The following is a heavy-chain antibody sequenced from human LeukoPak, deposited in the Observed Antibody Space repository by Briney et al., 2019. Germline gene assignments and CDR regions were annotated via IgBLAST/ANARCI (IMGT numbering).Heavy chain of an antibody. CDR1: GFTFSNYA. J-gene: IGHJ6*03. Sequence: GGSLRLSCAASGFTFSNYAMSWVRQAPGKGLEWVSTINDRGIATYYADSVKGRFTISRDNSKNTLYLQMNSLRAEDTAVYYCAKTKGSSPLYYYYMDVWGKGTTVTVSS. CDR3: AKTKGSSPLYYYYMDV. V-gene: IGHV3-23*01. CDR2: INDRGIAT. D-gene: IGHD6-6*01.